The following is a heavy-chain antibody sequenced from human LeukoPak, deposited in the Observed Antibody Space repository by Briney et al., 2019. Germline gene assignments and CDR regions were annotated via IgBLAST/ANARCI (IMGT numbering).Heavy chain of an antibody. CDR2: ISYDGSNK. CDR3: ARDLTGSAEYYFDY. D-gene: IGHD2-8*02. Sequence: PGGSLRLSCAASGFTFSSYAMHWVRQAPGKGLEWVAVISYDGSNKYYADSVKGRFTISRDNSKNTLYLQMNSLRAEDTAVYYCARDLTGSAEYYFDYWGQGTLVTVSS. J-gene: IGHJ4*02. CDR1: GFTFSSYA. V-gene: IGHV3-30-3*01.